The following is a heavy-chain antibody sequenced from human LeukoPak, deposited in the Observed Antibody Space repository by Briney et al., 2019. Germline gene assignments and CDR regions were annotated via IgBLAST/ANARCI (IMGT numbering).Heavy chain of an antibody. CDR2: IDKKDNFRAT. CDR3: TRDSGTYNWLDP. Sequence: GGSLKLSCAASGFTFSGCAIHWVRQSSGKGLEWVGHIDKKDNFRATAYAASVQGRFSISRDDSKNTAFLHMNSLKTEDMALYYCTRDSGTYNWLDPWGQGTLVTVSS. CDR1: GFTFSGCA. V-gene: IGHV3-73*01. D-gene: IGHD1-26*01. J-gene: IGHJ5*02.